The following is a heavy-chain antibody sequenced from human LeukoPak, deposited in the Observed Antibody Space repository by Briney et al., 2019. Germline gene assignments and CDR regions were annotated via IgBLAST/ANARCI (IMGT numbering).Heavy chain of an antibody. CDR3: AKERPYGSSTSSCPPLDY. CDR1: GFTFSSYG. V-gene: IGHV3-30*18. CDR2: ISYDGSNK. D-gene: IGHD2-2*01. J-gene: IGHJ4*02. Sequence: GGSLRLSCAASGFTFSSYGMHWVRQAPGKGREWVAVISYDGSNKYYADSVKGRFTISRDNSKNPLSLQMNSLRAEDTAACYCAKERPYGSSTSSCPPLDYWGQGTLVTVSS.